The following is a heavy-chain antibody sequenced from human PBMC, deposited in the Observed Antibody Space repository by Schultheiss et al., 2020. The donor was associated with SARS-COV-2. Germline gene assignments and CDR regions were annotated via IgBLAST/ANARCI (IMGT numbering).Heavy chain of an antibody. CDR2: INAGNGNT. CDR3: AREYRPLGMYNWFES. D-gene: IGHD7-27*01. V-gene: IGHV1-3*01. J-gene: IGHJ5*01. Sequence: ASVKVSCKASGYTFTSYAMHWVRQAPGQRLEWMGWINAGNGNTKYSQKFQGRVTITRDTSASTAYMEVSSLRSEDTAVYYCAREYRPLGMYNWFESWGQGTLVTVSS. CDR1: GYTFTSYA.